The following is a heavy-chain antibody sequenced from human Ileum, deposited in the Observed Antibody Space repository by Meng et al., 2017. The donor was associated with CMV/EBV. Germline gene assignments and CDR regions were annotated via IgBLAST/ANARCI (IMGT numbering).Heavy chain of an antibody. CDR3: VKSIDY. CDR1: GFTFSSYW. J-gene: IGHJ4*02. Sequence: GGSLRLSCAASGFTFSSYWMNWVRQAPGKGLEWVANIKQDGSGKDYVDSVKGRFTFSRDNAKNSLYLQMNSLRAEDTAMYYCVKSIDYWGQGTLVTVSS. CDR2: IKQDGSGK. V-gene: IGHV3-7*01.